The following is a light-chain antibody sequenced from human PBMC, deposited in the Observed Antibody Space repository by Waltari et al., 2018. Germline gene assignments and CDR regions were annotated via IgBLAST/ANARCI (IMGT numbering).Light chain of an antibody. J-gene: IGLJ2*01. Sequence: QSALTQPASVSGSPGQSIPISCTGTSNDVGCYDYVSWYQQHPDKAPKLVIFDVSNRPSGVPRRFSASKSGNTASLTISGLQAEDEAVYYCNSYSSTTTLVFGGGTKVTVL. V-gene: IGLV2-14*03. CDR1: SNDVGCYDY. CDR2: DVS. CDR3: NSYSSTTTLV.